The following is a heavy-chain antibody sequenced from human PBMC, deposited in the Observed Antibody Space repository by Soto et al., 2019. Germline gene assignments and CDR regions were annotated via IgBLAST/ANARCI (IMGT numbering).Heavy chain of an antibody. CDR2: INAGNGNT. CDR3: ARDTPKRGCTNGVCLDY. J-gene: IGHJ4*02. V-gene: IGHV1-3*01. D-gene: IGHD2-8*01. Sequence: ASVKVSCKASGYTFTSYAMHWVRQAPGQRLEWMGWINAGNGNTKYSQKFQGRVTITRDTSASTAYMELSSLRSEDTAVYYCARDTPKRGCTNGVCLDYRGQGTLVTVSS. CDR1: GYTFTSYA.